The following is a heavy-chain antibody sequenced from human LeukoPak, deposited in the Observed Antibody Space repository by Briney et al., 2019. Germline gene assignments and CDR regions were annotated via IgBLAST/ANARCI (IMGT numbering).Heavy chain of an antibody. J-gene: IGHJ4*02. Sequence: PGGSLRLSCTASGFPFIEYSMNWVRPVPGKGLEWIAYIGIDSGKTRYADSVRGRFTISADKTRNSLYLQMNSLRVEDTAVYFCARDHNYAFDNWGQGTLVSVAS. V-gene: IGHV3-48*01. CDR3: ARDHNYAFDN. D-gene: IGHD1-1*01. CDR1: GFPFIEYS. CDR2: IGIDSGKT.